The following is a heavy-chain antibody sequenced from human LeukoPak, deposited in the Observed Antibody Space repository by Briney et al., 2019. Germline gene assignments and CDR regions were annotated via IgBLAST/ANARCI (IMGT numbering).Heavy chain of an antibody. CDR2: TNTDETST. J-gene: IGHJ4*02. D-gene: IGHD2-15*01. CDR3: ARDLTYCSGGTCHPSPIDY. Sequence: GGSLRLSCAASGFTLGNYWMHWVRQAPGKGLVWVSHTNTDETSTNYADSVKGRFTISRDNAKNTLYLQMNSLRAEDTAVYYCARDLTYCSGGTCHPSPIDYWGQGTLVTVSS. V-gene: IGHV3-74*01. CDR1: GFTLGNYW.